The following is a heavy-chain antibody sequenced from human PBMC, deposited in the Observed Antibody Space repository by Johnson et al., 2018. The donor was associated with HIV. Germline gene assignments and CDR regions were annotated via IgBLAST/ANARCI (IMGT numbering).Heavy chain of an antibody. Sequence: MQLVESGGGLVQPGGSLRLSCAASGFIVSSKYMTWFRQAPGKGLEWVSVLYADGRTYYADSVKGRFTISSDYSENTLYLQMNSLTAEDTAVYYCGTKGSKGELIVVGFAVWGQGTMVTVSS. CDR2: LYADGRT. V-gene: IGHV3-66*02. D-gene: IGHD1-26*01. CDR1: GFIVSSKY. CDR3: GTKGSKGELIVVGFAV. J-gene: IGHJ3*01.